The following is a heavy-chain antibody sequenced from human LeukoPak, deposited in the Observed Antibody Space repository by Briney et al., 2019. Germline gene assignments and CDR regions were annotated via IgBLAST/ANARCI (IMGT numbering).Heavy chain of an antibody. CDR1: GYTFTSYD. D-gene: IGHD3-3*01. J-gene: IGHJ5*02. CDR3: ASSYYDFWSGRNNWFDP. V-gene: IGHV1-8*01. Sequence: ASVKVSCKASGYTFTSYDINWVRQATGQGLEWMGWMNPNSGNTGYAQKFQGRVTMTRNTSISTAYMELSSLRSEDTAVYYCASSYYDFWSGRNNWFDPWGQGALVTVSS. CDR2: MNPNSGNT.